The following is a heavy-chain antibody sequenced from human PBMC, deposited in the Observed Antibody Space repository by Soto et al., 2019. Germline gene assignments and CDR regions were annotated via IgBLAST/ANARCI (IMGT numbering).Heavy chain of an antibody. V-gene: IGHV1-46*01. CDR3: ERSRAFSSGLYGTPPDQSHSMDV. CDR1: GYTFTSFY. J-gene: IGHJ6*02. CDR2: INPSGGIT. Sequence: QMQLVQSGAEVKRPGASVRVSCKSSGYTFTSFYIHWVRQAPGQGLEWMGIINPSGGITNFAQRFQGRVNMTEDMSTKPHAMGLTSLKSDATSVYYCERSRAFSSGLYGTPPDQSHSMDVWGHGTTVTVS. D-gene: IGHD6-25*01.